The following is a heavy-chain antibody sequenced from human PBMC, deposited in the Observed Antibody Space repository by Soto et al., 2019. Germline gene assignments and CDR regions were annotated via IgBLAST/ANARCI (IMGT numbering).Heavy chain of an antibody. CDR2: INAGNGNT. CDR1: GYTFTSYA. Sequence: ASVKVSCKASGYTFTSYAMHWVRQAPGQRLEWMGWINAGNGNTKYSQKFQGRVTITRDTSASTAYMELSSLRSEDTAVYYCARSYYYDSSGAPAGWFDPWGQGTLVTVSS. CDR3: ARSYYYDSSGAPAGWFDP. V-gene: IGHV1-3*01. J-gene: IGHJ5*02. D-gene: IGHD3-22*01.